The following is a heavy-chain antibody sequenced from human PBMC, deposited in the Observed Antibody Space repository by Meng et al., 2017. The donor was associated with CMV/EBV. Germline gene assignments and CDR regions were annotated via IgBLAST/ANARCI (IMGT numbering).Heavy chain of an antibody. CDR2: INHSGNT. D-gene: IGHD2-2*01. V-gene: IGHV4-34*01. Sequence: SQTLSLTCAVYGGSFSGYYWSWIRQPPGKGLEWIGEINHSGNTNYNPSLKSRVTISVDTSKNQFSLKLSSVTAADTAVYYCARGLKKNRDIVVVPAASRNAFDIWGQGTMVTVSS. CDR3: ARGLKKNRDIVVVPAASRNAFDI. CDR1: GGSFSGYY. J-gene: IGHJ3*02.